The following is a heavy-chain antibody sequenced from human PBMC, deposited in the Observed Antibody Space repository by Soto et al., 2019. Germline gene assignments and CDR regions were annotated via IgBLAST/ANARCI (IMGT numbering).Heavy chain of an antibody. CDR1: GFTFSSYS. Sequence: PGGSLRLSCAASGFTFSSYSMNWVRQAPGKGLEWVSSISSSSSYIYYADSVKGRFTISRDNAKNSLYLQMNSLRAEDTAVYYCARALVGRRGAARYLDYWGQGTLVTVSS. V-gene: IGHV3-21*01. CDR2: ISSSSSYI. CDR3: ARALVGRRGAARYLDY. J-gene: IGHJ4*02. D-gene: IGHD6-6*01.